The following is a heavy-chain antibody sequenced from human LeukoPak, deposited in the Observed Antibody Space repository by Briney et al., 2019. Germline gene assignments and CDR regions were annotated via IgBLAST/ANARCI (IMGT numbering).Heavy chain of an antibody. CDR2: IYYSGST. CDR3: AREAATREFDY. V-gene: IGHV4-59*01. CDR1: GGSISSYY. J-gene: IGHJ4*02. Sequence: SETLSLTCTVSGGSISSYYWSWIRQPPGKGLEWIGYIYYSGSTNYNPSLKSRVTISVDTSKNQFSLKLSSVTAADTAVYYCAREAATREFDYWGQGTLVTVSS. D-gene: IGHD6-25*01.